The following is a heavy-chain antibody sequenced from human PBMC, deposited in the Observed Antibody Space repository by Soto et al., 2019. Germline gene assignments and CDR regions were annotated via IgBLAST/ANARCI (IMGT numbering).Heavy chain of an antibody. CDR2: TRDKTNSYTT. D-gene: IGHD3-16*01. CDR3: ARATVGTYYFDY. J-gene: IGHJ4*02. CDR1: GFTFSDHY. V-gene: IGHV3-72*01. Sequence: GGSLRLSCAASGFTFSDHYMDWVRQAPGKGLEWVGRTRDKTNSYTTEYAASVKGRFTISRDDSKSSLYLQMNSLKTEDTAVYYCARATVGTYYFDYWGQGTLVIVSS.